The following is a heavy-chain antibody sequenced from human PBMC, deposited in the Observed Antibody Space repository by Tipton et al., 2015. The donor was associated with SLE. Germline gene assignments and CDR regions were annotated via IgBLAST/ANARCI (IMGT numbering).Heavy chain of an antibody. J-gene: IGHJ3*02. Sequence: TLSLTCAASGFTFSSYAMSWVRQAPGKGLEWVSAISGSGGSTYYADSVKGRFTISRDNSKNTLYLQMNSLRAEDPAVYYCAKGRMIRVPDAFDIWGQGTMVTVSS. CDR1: GFTFSSYA. D-gene: IGHD1-1*01. CDR2: ISGSGGST. CDR3: AKGRMIRVPDAFDI. V-gene: IGHV3-23*01.